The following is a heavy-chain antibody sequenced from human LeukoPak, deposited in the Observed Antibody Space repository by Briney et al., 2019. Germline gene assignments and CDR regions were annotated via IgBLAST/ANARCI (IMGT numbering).Heavy chain of an antibody. Sequence: SETLSLXCTVSGGSISSYYWSWIRQPPGKGLESIGRIYISGTTNYNSSLKSRITMSLDTSKNQLSLKLSSVTAADTAVYYCARDEAGSGYIDYWGQGTLVTVSS. CDR1: GGSISSYY. CDR2: IYISGTT. D-gene: IGHD3-22*01. V-gene: IGHV4-4*07. CDR3: ARDEAGSGYIDY. J-gene: IGHJ4*01.